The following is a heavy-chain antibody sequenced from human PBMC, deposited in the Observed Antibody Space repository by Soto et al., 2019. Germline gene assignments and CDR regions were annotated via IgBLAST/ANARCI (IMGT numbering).Heavy chain of an antibody. J-gene: IGHJ6*03. D-gene: IGHD5-12*01. Sequence: SETLSLTCTVSGGSISSSSYYWGWIRQPPGKGLEWIGSIYYSGSTYYNPSLKSRVTISVDTSNNQFSLKLSSVTAADTAVYYCARHGGYDFNYYYYYMDVWGKGTTVTVSS. CDR3: ARHGGYDFNYYYYYMDV. V-gene: IGHV4-39*01. CDR1: GGSISSSSYY. CDR2: IYYSGST.